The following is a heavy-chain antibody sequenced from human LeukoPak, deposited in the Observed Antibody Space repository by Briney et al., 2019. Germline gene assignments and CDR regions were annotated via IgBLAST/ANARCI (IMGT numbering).Heavy chain of an antibody. CDR2: INAGNGDT. Sequence: ASVKVSCKASGYTFTSYAVHWVRQAPGQRLEWMGWINAGNGDTRYSQKFQGRVIITRDTSASTAYMELSSLRSDDTAVYCCARLRITMVRGVIRGVNFDYWGQGTLVTVSS. V-gene: IGHV1-3*01. D-gene: IGHD3-10*01. CDR1: GYTFTSYA. J-gene: IGHJ4*02. CDR3: ARLRITMVRGVIRGVNFDY.